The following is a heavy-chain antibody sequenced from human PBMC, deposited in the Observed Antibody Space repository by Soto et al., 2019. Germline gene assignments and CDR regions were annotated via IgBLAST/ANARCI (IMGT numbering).Heavy chain of an antibody. CDR1: EFTFSRYA. CDR3: ARRGYDMSGNIFGNPDY. Sequence: GGSRRLSLAASEFTFSRYAMSGVRQAPRKGLGWVSTISVSGGRTSYEDAVKGRFTVSRENFKNTLYLQMSSLRAEDKAVYYCARRGYDMSGNIFGNPDYWGPGTLVTVSS. D-gene: IGHD3-3*01. CDR2: ISVSGGRT. V-gene: IGHV3-23*01. J-gene: IGHJ4*02.